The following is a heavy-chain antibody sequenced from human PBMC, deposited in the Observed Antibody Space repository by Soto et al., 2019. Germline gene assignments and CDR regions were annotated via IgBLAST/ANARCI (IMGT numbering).Heavy chain of an antibody. V-gene: IGHV1-24*01. CDR3: ATRREYCTNGVCYVRDDPHGYDAFDI. CDR2: FDPEDGET. CDR1: GYTLTELS. D-gene: IGHD2-8*01. J-gene: IGHJ3*02. Sequence: GASVKVSFKVSGYTLTELSMHWVRQAPGKGLEWMGGFDPEDGETIYAQKFQGRVTMTEDTSTDTAYMELSSLRSEDTAVYYCATRREYCTNGVCYVRDDPHGYDAFDIWGQGTTVTVSS.